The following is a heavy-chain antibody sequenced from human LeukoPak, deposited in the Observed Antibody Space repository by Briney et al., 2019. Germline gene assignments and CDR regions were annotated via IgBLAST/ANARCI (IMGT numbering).Heavy chain of an antibody. CDR3: ARELWFGELVSRGDY. CDR1: GFTFSSYE. D-gene: IGHD3-10*01. Sequence: PGGSLRLSCAASGFTFSSYEMNWVRQAPGKGLEGVSYISSSGSTIYYADSVKGRFTISRDNAKNSLYLQMNSLRAEDTAVYYCARELWFGELVSRGDYWGQGTLVTVSS. CDR2: ISSSGSTI. J-gene: IGHJ4*02. V-gene: IGHV3-48*03.